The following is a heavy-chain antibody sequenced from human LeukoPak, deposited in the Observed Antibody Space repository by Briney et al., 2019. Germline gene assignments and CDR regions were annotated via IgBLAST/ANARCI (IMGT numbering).Heavy chain of an antibody. CDR1: GFTFSSYA. J-gene: IGHJ4*02. CDR2: ISSNGGST. V-gene: IGHV3-64*01. D-gene: IGHD3-22*01. Sequence: AGGSLRLSCAASGFTFSSYAMHWVRQAPGKGLEYVSAISSNGGSTYYANSVKGRFTISRDNSKNTLYLQMGSLRAEDLAVYYCASFSYDSSYYWGQGTLVTVSS. CDR3: ASFSYDSSYY.